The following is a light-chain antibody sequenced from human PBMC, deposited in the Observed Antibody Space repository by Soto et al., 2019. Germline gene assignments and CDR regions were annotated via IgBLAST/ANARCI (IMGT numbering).Light chain of an antibody. Sequence: DIQMTQAPSSLSASVGDRVTITCRARQDISTYLAWYQQKPGKVPKLLISAAYTLQSGVPPRFSGSGSGTDFTLTISSLQPEDVANYYFQKYDNAPLTFGGGTKVEIK. CDR2: AAY. J-gene: IGKJ4*01. CDR3: QKYDNAPLT. V-gene: IGKV1-27*01. CDR1: QDISTY.